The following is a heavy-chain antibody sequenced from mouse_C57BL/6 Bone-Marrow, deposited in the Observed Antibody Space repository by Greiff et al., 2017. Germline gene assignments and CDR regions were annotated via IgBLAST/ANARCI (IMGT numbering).Heavy chain of an antibody. CDR2: IDPSDSYT. CDR1: GYTFTSYW. D-gene: IGHD1-1*02. Sequence: VQLQQPGAELVMPGASVKLSCKASGYTFTSYWMHWVKQRPGQGLEWIGEIDPSDSYTNYNQKFKGKSTLTVDKSSSTAYMQLSSLTSEDSAVYYCARLYYGDYYAKDYWGQGTSVTVSS. V-gene: IGHV1-69*01. CDR3: ARLYYGDYYAKDY. J-gene: IGHJ4*01.